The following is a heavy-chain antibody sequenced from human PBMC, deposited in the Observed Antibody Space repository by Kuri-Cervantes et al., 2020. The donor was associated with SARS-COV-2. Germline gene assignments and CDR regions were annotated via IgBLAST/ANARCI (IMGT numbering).Heavy chain of an antibody. V-gene: IGHV1-69*13. D-gene: IGHD4-17*01. CDR1: GGTFSSYA. Sequence: SVKVSCKASGGTFSSYAISWVRQAPGQGLEWMGGIIPIFGTANYAQKFQGRVTITADESTSTAYMELSSLRPEDTAVYYCARVEEYGDSYYYYYGMDVWGQGTTVTVSS. CDR2: IIPIFGTA. J-gene: IGHJ6*02. CDR3: ARVEEYGDSYYYYYGMDV.